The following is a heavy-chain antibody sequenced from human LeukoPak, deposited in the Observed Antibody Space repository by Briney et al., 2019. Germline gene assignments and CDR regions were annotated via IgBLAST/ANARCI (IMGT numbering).Heavy chain of an antibody. Sequence: GGSLSLSCAVSGCTFSSYSMNWGRQAPGKGLEWVSSISSSSSYIYYADSVKGRFTTSRDNANNSLYLQMNSLRAEDTAVYYCARTHSSGWYGHHCYFDLWGRGTLVTVSS. V-gene: IGHV3-21*01. CDR3: ARTHSSGWYGHHCYFDL. CDR1: GCTFSSYS. CDR2: ISSSSSYI. D-gene: IGHD6-13*01. J-gene: IGHJ2*01.